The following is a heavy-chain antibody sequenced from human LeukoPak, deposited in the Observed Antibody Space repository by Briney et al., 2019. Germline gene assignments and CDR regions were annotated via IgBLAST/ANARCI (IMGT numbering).Heavy chain of an antibody. J-gene: IGHJ4*02. Sequence: SETLSLTCGVYGGSFSGYYWSWIRQSPGKGLEWIGEVNHIGGTNNNPSLKSRVTISVDTSKNQFSLKLSSVTAADTAVYYCARQNRKGIVATFDYWGQGTLVTVSS. D-gene: IGHD1-26*01. CDR1: GGSFSGYY. CDR3: ARQNRKGIVATFDY. V-gene: IGHV4-34*01. CDR2: VNHIGGT.